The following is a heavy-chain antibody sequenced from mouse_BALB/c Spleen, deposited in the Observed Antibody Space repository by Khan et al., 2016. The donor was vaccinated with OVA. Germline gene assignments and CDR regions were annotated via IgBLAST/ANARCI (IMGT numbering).Heavy chain of an antibody. CDR2: INPSNGGP. V-gene: IGHV1S81*02. CDR1: GYTFTSYY. Sequence: QVQLQQSGAALVKPGASVKLSCKASGYTFTSYYMYWVKQRPGQGLEWIGEINPSNGGPNFNEKFKPKATLTVDKSSSTTYMQLSSLTSEDSAVYYCTRAGYGSFAYWGQGTLVTVSA. J-gene: IGHJ3*01. D-gene: IGHD1-1*02. CDR3: TRAGYGSFAY.